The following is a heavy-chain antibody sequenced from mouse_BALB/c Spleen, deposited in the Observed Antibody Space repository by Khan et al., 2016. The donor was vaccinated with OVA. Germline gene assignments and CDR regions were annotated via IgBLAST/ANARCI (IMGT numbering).Heavy chain of an antibody. CDR3: ARDYDYDEGLAY. J-gene: IGHJ3*01. CDR2: IWSVGST. V-gene: IGHV2-2*02. D-gene: IGHD2-4*01. Sequence: QVQLKQSGPGLVQPSQSLSITCTVSGFSLTSYGVHWVRQSPGKGLEWLGVIWSVGSTDYNAAFIYRLNISKDNSKSQAFFIMNSLQANDTAIYYCARDYDYDEGLAYWGQGTLVTGSA. CDR1: GFSLTSYG.